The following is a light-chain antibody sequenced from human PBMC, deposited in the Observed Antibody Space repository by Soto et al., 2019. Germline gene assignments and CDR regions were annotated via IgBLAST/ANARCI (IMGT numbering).Light chain of an antibody. CDR1: SSNIGSNT. CDR3: VAWDDSLNGYVV. V-gene: IGLV1-44*01. J-gene: IGLJ2*01. Sequence: SALTQPPSASGTPGQRYTISCSGSSSNIGSNTVNWYQQLPGTAPKLVIYSNNQRPSGVPDRFSGSKSGTSASLAISGLQSEDEADYYCVAWDDSLNGYVVFGGGTKVTVL. CDR2: SNN.